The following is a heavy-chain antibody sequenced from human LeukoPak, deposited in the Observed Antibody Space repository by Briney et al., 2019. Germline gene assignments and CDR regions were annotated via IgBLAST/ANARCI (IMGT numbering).Heavy chain of an antibody. V-gene: IGHV1-8*02. J-gene: IGHJ5*02. Sequence: GASVKVSCKASGYTFTGYYMHWVRQAPGQGLEWMGWMNPNSGNTGYAQKFQGRVTMTRNTSISTAYMELSSLRSEDTAVYYCAYARGAYGSGTETVWFDPWGQGTLVTVSS. CDR1: GYTFTGYY. CDR2: MNPNSGNT. D-gene: IGHD3-10*01. CDR3: AYARGAYGSGTETVWFDP.